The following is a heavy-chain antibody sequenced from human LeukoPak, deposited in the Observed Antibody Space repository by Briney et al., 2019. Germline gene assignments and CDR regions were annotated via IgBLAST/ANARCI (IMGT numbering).Heavy chain of an antibody. CDR1: GASISSGSNY. Sequence: PSETLSLTCSVSGASISSGSNYWGWIRQPPGKTLEWIGSIYSSGSTYYNPSLKSRVIIIIDTPKNHFSLTLSSVTAADTAVYYCACGTKEYYYGSGSPSFDYWGQGTLVTVSS. V-gene: IGHV4-39*07. J-gene: IGHJ4*02. D-gene: IGHD3-10*01. CDR2: IYSSGST. CDR3: ACGTKEYYYGSGSPSFDY.